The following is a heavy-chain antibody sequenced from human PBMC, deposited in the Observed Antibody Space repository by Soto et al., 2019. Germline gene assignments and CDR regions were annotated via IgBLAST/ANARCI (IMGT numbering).Heavy chain of an antibody. J-gene: IGHJ4*02. V-gene: IGHV3-72*01. CDR1: GFTFSDHY. CDR2: TRNKANSYTT. D-gene: IGHD1-26*01. Sequence: PGGSLRLSCAASGFTFSDHYMDWVRQAPGKGLEWVGRTRNKANSYTTEYAASVKGRFTISRDGSKNSLYLQMNSLKTEGTAVYYCVRVSGSYYFDYWGQGSLVTVSS. CDR3: VRVSGSYYFDY.